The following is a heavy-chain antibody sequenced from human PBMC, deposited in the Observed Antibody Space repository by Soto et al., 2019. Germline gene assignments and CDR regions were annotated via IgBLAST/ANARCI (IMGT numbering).Heavy chain of an antibody. CDR1: GFTFSSYW. J-gene: IGHJ4*02. CDR2: IKQDGSEK. D-gene: IGHD3-10*01. V-gene: IGHV3-7*01. CDR3: ATEFGVDYFDY. Sequence: EVQLVESGGGLVQPGGSLRLSCAASGFTFSSYWMSWVRQAPGKGLEWVANIKQDGSEKYYVDSVKGRFTISRDNAKNSLYLQMNSLRAEDTAVYYCATEFGVDYFDYWGQGTLVTVSS.